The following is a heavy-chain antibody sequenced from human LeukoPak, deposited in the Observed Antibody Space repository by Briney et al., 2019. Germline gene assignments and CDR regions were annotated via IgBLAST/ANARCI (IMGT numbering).Heavy chain of an antibody. Sequence: GASVKVSCKASGYTFTSYGISWVRQAPGQGLEWMGWISAYNGNTNYAQKLQGRVTMTTDTSTSTAYMELRSLRSDDTAVYYCARVQAARPGYYYYYMDVWGKGTTVTVSS. V-gene: IGHV1-18*01. CDR2: ISAYNGNT. J-gene: IGHJ6*03. CDR3: ARVQAARPGYYYYYMDV. CDR1: GYTFTSYG. D-gene: IGHD6-6*01.